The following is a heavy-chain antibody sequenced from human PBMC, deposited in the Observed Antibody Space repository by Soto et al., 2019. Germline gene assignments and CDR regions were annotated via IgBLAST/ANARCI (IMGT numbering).Heavy chain of an antibody. CDR2: IIPIFGTA. V-gene: IGHV1-69*13. J-gene: IGHJ6*02. D-gene: IGHD3-3*01. CDR3: ASRTIFGVVILDGMDV. CDR1: GGTFSSYA. Sequence: GPSVKVSCKASGGTFSSYAISWVRQAPGQGLEWMGGIIPIFGTANYAQKFQGRVTITADESTSTAYMELSSLRSEDTAVYYCASRTIFGVVILDGMDVWGQGTTVTVSS.